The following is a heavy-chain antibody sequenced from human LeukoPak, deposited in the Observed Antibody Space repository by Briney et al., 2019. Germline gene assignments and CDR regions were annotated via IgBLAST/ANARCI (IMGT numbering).Heavy chain of an antibody. CDR3: AKNPAWGSSWYGGDY. Sequence: PGGSLRLSCAASGFTFSSYGVHWVRQAPGKGLEWVAFIRYDGSNKYYADSVKGRFTISRDNSKNTLYLQMNSLRAEDTAVYYCAKNPAWGSSWYGGDYWGQGTLVTVSS. CDR2: IRYDGSNK. CDR1: GFTFSSYG. D-gene: IGHD6-13*01. V-gene: IGHV3-30*02. J-gene: IGHJ4*02.